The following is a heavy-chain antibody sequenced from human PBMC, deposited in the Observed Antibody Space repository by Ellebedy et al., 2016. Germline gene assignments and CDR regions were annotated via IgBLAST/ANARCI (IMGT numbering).Heavy chain of an antibody. D-gene: IGHD3-16*01. V-gene: IGHV4-39*01. CDR3: ARGSLIPGWIYGMDV. Sequence: SETLSLTCTVSGGSISSSSYYWGWIRQPPGKGLEWIGSIYYSGSTYYNPSLKSRVTISVDTSKNQFSLKLSSVTAADTAVYYCARGSLIPGWIYGMDVWGQGTTVTVSS. CDR2: IYYSGST. J-gene: IGHJ6*02. CDR1: GGSISSSSYY.